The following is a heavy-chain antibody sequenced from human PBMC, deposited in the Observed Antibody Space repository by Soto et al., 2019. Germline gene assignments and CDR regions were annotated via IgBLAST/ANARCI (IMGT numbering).Heavy chain of an antibody. D-gene: IGHD6-19*01. CDR1: GFTFSDYY. CDR2: ISSSSSYT. V-gene: IGHV3-11*06. Sequence: QVQLVESGGGLVKPGGSLRLSCAASGFTFSDYYMSWIRQAPGKGLEWVSYISSSSSYTNYADSVKGRFTISRDNAKNSLYLQMNGLRAEDTAVYYCARDSSGWERDLNWFDPWGQGTLVTVSS. J-gene: IGHJ5*02. CDR3: ARDSSGWERDLNWFDP.